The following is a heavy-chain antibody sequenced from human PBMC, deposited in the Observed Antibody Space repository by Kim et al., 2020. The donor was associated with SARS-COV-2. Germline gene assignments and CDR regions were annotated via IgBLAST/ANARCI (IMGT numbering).Heavy chain of an antibody. CDR1: GFTFSSYA. CDR3: ARVGYSSSWYSVEYYYYYYGMDV. Sequence: GESLRLSCAASGFTFSSYAMHWVRQAPGKGLEWVAVISYDGSNKYYADSVKGRFTISRDNSKNTLYLQMNSLRAEDTAVYYCARVGYSSSWYSVEYYYYYYGMDVWGQGTTVTVSS. D-gene: IGHD6-13*01. V-gene: IGHV3-30*04. J-gene: IGHJ6*02. CDR2: ISYDGSNK.